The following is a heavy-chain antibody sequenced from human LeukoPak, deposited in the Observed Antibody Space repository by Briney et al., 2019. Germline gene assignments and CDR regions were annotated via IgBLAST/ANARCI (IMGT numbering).Heavy chain of an antibody. CDR3: ARAFQSLGGLSLPDY. V-gene: IGHV7-4-1*02. J-gene: IGHJ4*02. D-gene: IGHD3-16*02. CDR2: IHPSTGNP. CDR1: GYSFTNYP. Sequence: ASVKVSCKASGYSFTNYPMNWVRQAPGQGLEWMGWIHPSTGNPTYAQGFTGRFVFSLDTSVSTTYLQISSLKAEDTAVYFCARAFQSLGGLSLPDYWGQGTLLTVSS.